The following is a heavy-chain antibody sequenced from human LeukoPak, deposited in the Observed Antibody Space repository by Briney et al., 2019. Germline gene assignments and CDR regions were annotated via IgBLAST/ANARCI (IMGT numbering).Heavy chain of an antibody. V-gene: IGHV4-31*03. Sequence: SQTLSLTCTVSGGSISSGGYYWSWIRQHPGKGPEWIGYIYYSGSTYYNPSLKSRVTISVDTSKNQFSLKLSSVTAADTAVYYCARVGGNKAVAGAVRPWGQGTLVTVSS. J-gene: IGHJ5*02. D-gene: IGHD6-19*01. CDR3: ARVGGNKAVAGAVRP. CDR2: IYYSGST. CDR1: GGSISSGGYY.